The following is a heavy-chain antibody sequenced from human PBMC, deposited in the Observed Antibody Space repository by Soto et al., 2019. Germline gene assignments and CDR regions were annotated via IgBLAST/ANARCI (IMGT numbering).Heavy chain of an antibody. Sequence: ASVKVSCKASGYTFTSYDINWVRQATGQGLEWMGWMNPNSGNTGYAQKFQGRVTMTRNTSISTAYMGLSSLRSEDTAVYYCARVLSVAAGKSQDYYYYMDVWGKGTTVTVSS. V-gene: IGHV1-8*01. CDR3: ARVLSVAAGKSQDYYYYMDV. CDR1: GYTFTSYD. J-gene: IGHJ6*03. CDR2: MNPNSGNT. D-gene: IGHD6-13*01.